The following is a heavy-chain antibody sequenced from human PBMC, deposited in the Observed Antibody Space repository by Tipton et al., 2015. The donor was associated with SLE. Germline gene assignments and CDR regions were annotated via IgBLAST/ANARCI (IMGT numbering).Heavy chain of an antibody. CDR1: GGSISSYY. Sequence: LRLSCSVSGGSISSYYWSWIRQPPGKGLEWIGYVVYSGSPNYNPSLNGRVTISVDTSKNQFSLKLTPVTAADTAVYYCARGRVVHQWFGYYYMDVWGNGTTVTVSS. CDR2: VVYSGSP. D-gene: IGHD3-10*01. CDR3: ARGRVVHQWFGYYYMDV. V-gene: IGHV4-59*01. J-gene: IGHJ6*03.